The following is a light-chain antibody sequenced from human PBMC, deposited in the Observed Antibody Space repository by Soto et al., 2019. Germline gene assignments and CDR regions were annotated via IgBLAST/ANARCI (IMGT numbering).Light chain of an antibody. Sequence: EIVFTQSPGILSLSPGERATLSCRASQSVRSKLAWYPQTPGKAPRLLISGASRRATGIPDLFHGSGAGPECPRTISRLEHEDVTMAVCPQYGGSPITFGQGTRLEI. CDR3: PQYGGSPIT. CDR2: GAS. CDR1: QSVRSK. V-gene: IGKV3-20*01. J-gene: IGKJ5*01.